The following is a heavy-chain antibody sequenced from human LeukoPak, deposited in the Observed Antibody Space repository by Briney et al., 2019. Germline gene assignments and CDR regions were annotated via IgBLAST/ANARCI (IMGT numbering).Heavy chain of an antibody. Sequence: ASVKVSCKASGYTFTGYYMHWVRQAPGQGLEWMGWINPNSGGTNYAQKFQGRVTMTRDTSISTAYMELSRLRSDDTAVYYCARDRGYYDSSGSLRAWGQGTLVTVSS. J-gene: IGHJ4*02. D-gene: IGHD3-22*01. CDR2: INPNSGGT. CDR3: ARDRGYYDSSGSLRA. V-gene: IGHV1-2*02. CDR1: GYTFTGYY.